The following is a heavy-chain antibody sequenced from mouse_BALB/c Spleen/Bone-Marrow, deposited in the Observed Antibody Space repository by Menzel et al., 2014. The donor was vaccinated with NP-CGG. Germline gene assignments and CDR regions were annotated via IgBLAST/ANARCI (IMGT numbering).Heavy chain of an antibody. Sequence: EVQGVESGGGLVQAGGSLKLSCAASGFTFSSYTMSWVRQTPEKRLEWVAYISNGGGSTYYPDTVKGRFTISRDNAKNTLYLQMSSLKSEDTAMYYCARHGYYGSRAMDYWGQGTSVTVSS. V-gene: IGHV5-12-2*01. CDR3: ARHGYYGSRAMDY. CDR1: GFTFSSYT. J-gene: IGHJ4*01. CDR2: ISNGGGST. D-gene: IGHD1-1*01.